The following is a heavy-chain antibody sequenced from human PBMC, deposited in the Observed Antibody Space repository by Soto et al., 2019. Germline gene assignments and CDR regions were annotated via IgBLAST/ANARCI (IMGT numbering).Heavy chain of an antibody. V-gene: IGHV1-18*04. J-gene: IGHJ6*02. D-gene: IGHD3-3*01. Sequence: ASVKVSCKASGYTFTSYGISWVRQAPGQGLEWMGWISAYNGNTNYAQKLQGRVTMTTDTSTTTAYMELRSLRSDDTAVYYCATDKSVLTFFGVVSEENYYYYGMDVWGQGTMVTVSS. CDR3: ATDKSVLTFFGVVSEENYYYYGMDV. CDR1: GYTFTSYG. CDR2: ISAYNGNT.